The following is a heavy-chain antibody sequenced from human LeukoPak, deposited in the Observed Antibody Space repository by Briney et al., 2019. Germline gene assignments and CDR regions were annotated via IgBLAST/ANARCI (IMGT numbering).Heavy chain of an antibody. D-gene: IGHD3-3*01. V-gene: IGHV4-31*03. CDR3: AGALGNTYYDFWSGYYPDAFDI. Sequence: SQTLSLTCTVSGGSISSGGYYWSWIRQHPGKGLEWIGYIYYSGSTYYNPSLKSRVTISVDTSKNQFSLKLSSVTAADTAVYYCAGALGNTYYDFWSGYYPDAFDIWGQGTMVTVSS. J-gene: IGHJ3*02. CDR1: GGSISSGGYY. CDR2: IYYSGST.